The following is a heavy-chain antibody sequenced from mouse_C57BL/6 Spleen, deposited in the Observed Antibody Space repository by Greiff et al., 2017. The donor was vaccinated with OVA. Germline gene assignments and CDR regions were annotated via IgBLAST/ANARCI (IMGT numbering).Heavy chain of an antibody. V-gene: IGHV5-16*01. CDR2: INYDGSST. J-gene: IGHJ4*01. CDR1: GFTFSDYY. Sequence: EVKLVESEGGLVQPGSSMKLSCTASGFTFSDYYMAWVRQVPEKGLEWVANINYDGSSTYYLDSLKSRFIISRDNAKNILYLQMSSLKSEDTATYYGAREGLLRDYAMDYWGQGTSVTVAS. CDR3: AREGLLRDYAMDY. D-gene: IGHD1-1*01.